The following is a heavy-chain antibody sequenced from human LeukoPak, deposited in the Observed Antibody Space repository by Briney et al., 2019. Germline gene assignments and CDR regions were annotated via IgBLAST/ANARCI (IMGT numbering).Heavy chain of an antibody. D-gene: IGHD3-9*01. CDR3: ARANVLRYFDWFPGGMDV. CDR1: GGSISSYY. CDR2: IYYSGST. Sequence: SETLSLTCTVSGGSISSYYWSWIRQPPGKGLEWIGYIYYSGSTNYNPSLKSRVTISVDTSKNQFSLKLSSVTAAVTAVYYCARANVLRYFDWFPGGMDVRGQGTTVTVSS. V-gene: IGHV4-59*01. J-gene: IGHJ6*02.